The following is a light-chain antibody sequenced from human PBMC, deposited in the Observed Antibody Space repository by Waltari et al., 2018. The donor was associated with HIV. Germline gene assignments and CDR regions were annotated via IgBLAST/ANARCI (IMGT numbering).Light chain of an antibody. CDR2: AAT. V-gene: IGLV1-40*01. CDR3: QSYDSSLSSYV. Sequence: QSVLTQPPSVSGAPGQRVTISCPGSSSNTGAGFAVHWYQQLPGIAPKLLIYAATNRHSGVPDRFSGSKSGTSASLAITGLQAEDEADYYCQSYDSSLSSYVFASGTRVTVL. J-gene: IGLJ1*01. CDR1: SSNTGAGFA.